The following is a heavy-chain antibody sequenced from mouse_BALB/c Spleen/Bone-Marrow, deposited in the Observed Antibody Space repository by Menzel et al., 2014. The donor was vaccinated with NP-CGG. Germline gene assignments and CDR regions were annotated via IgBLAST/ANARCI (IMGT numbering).Heavy chain of an antibody. CDR2: IRNKANGYTT. J-gene: IGHJ2*01. CDR3: ARDGYDDY. D-gene: IGHD2-2*01. CDR1: GFTFTDYY. Sequence: EVQGVESGGGLVQPGGSLRLSCATSGFTFTDYYMSWVRQPPGKALEWLGFIRNKANGYTTEYSASVKGRSTISRDNSQSILYLQMNTLRAEDSATYYCARDGYDDYWGQGTTLTVSS. V-gene: IGHV7-3*02.